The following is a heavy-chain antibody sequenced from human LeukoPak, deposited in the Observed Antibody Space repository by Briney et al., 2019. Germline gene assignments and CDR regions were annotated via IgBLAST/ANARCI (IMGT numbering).Heavy chain of an antibody. D-gene: IGHD5-18*01. J-gene: IGHJ4*02. CDR2: IYYSGST. Sequence: PSETLSLTCTVSGSSISSSSYYWGWIRQPPGKGLEWIGSIYYSGSTYYNPSLKSRVTISVDTSKNQFSLELSSVTAADTAVYYCARIGIQLWFSYWGQGTLVTVSS. CDR1: GSSISSSSYY. V-gene: IGHV4-39*01. CDR3: ARIGIQLWFSY.